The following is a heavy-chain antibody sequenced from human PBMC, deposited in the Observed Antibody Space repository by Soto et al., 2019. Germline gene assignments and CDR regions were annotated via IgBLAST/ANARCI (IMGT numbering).Heavy chain of an antibody. CDR1: GFTFSSYA. J-gene: IGHJ3*01. CDR2: ISGSGGST. CDR3: AKSRDYGGYGEFLYAFDF. D-gene: IGHD4-17*01. Sequence: EVQLLESGGGLVQPGGSLRLSCAASGFTFSSYAMSWVRQAPGKGLEWVSAISGSGGSTYYADSVKGRFTISRDNSKHALYLRMNSQRADDTAVYYCAKSRDYGGYGEFLYAFDFWGQGTMVTVSS. V-gene: IGHV3-23*01.